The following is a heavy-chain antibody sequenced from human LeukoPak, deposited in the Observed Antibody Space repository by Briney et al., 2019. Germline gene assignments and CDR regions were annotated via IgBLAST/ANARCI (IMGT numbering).Heavy chain of an antibody. V-gene: IGHV1-8*02. CDR3: ARARGDVLRFLEWLPPFNWFAP. CDR1: GYTFTSYG. D-gene: IGHD3-3*01. J-gene: IGHJ5*02. Sequence: ASVKVSCKASGYTFTSYGISWVRQAPGQGLEWMGWMNPNSGNTGYAQKFQGRVTMTRNTSISTAYMELSSLRSEDTAVYYCARARGDVLRFLEWLPPFNWFAPWGQGTLVTVSS. CDR2: MNPNSGNT.